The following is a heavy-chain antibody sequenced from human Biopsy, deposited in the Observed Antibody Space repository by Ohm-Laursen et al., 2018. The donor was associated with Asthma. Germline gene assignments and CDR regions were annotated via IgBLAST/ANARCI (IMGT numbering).Heavy chain of an antibody. Sequence: TLSLTCTVSGASITTSPSYWSWLRLLPGKGLEWIRCIYYSGETFFNPSLKNPLFMSLDSSKNQLSLKMTSVTVADTAVYFCARNLPGYTYGPFEDWGQGTLVTVSS. CDR1: GASITTSPSY. D-gene: IGHD5-18*01. CDR2: IYYSGET. V-gene: IGHV4-31*02. J-gene: IGHJ4*02. CDR3: ARNLPGYTYGPFED.